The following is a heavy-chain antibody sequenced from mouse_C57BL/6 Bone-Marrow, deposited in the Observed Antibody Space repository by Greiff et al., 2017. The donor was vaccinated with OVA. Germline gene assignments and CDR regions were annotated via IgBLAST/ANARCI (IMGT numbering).Heavy chain of an antibody. CDR3: ARVYYGYGYAMDY. V-gene: IGHV5-17*01. Sequence: EVKLVESGGGLVTPGGSLKLSCAASGFTFSDYGLHWVRQAPEKGLEWVAYISSGSITIYSADTVKGRFTISSDNAKNTLFRQMTSLRSEDTAMYYCARVYYGYGYAMDYGGQGTSVTVSS. CDR2: ISSGSITI. D-gene: IGHD2-2*01. J-gene: IGHJ4*01. CDR1: GFTFSDYG.